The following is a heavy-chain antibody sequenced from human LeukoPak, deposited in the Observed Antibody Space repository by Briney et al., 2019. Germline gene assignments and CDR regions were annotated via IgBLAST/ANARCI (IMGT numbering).Heavy chain of an antibody. J-gene: IGHJ3*02. V-gene: IGHV1-18*01. CDR2: ISAYNGNT. Sequence: ASVKVSCKASGYTFTSYGISWVRQAPGQGLEWMGRISAYNGNTNYAQKLQGRVTMTTDTSTSTAYMELRSLRSDDTAVYYCARVASKDYYDSSGYYVGAFDIWGQGTMVTVSS. D-gene: IGHD3-22*01. CDR3: ARVASKDYYDSSGYYVGAFDI. CDR1: GYTFTSYG.